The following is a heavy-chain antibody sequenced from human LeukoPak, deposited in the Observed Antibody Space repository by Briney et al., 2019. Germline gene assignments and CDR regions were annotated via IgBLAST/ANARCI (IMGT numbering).Heavy chain of an antibody. D-gene: IGHD3-9*01. CDR1: GGSISSSSSY. CDR3: ARHAAVAYFDIVTEEDY. CDR2: IYYSGST. Sequence: SETLSLTCTVSGGSISSSSSYWGWIRQPPGKGLEWIGSIYYSGSTYYNPSLKSRVTISVDTSKNQFTLKLSSMAAADTAVYYCARHAAVAYFDIVTEEDYWGQGTLVTVSS. J-gene: IGHJ4*02. V-gene: IGHV4-39*01.